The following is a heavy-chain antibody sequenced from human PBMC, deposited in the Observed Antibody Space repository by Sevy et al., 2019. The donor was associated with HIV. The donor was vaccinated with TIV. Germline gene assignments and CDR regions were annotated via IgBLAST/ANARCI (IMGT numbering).Heavy chain of an antibody. Sequence: SDTLSLTCAFYGGSLSGYYWSWIRQPPGKGLEWIGEIMPSGITNYNPSLKSRVSISIDTSKNQFSLKVNSVTAADTAIYYCARGQWEHPFWGQGTQVTVSS. CDR1: GGSLSGYY. D-gene: IGHD1-26*01. CDR3: ARGQWEHPF. CDR2: IMPSGIT. V-gene: IGHV4-34*01. J-gene: IGHJ4*02.